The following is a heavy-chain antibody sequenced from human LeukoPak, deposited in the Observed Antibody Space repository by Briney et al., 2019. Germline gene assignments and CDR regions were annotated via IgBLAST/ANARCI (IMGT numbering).Heavy chain of an antibody. J-gene: IGHJ4*02. CDR3: ARDPLYSSGWPPGY. CDR2: IYYSGRT. V-gene: IGHV4-59*12. CDR1: GGSISSYY. D-gene: IGHD6-19*01. Sequence: SETLSLTCTVSGGSISSYYWSWIRQPPGKGLEWIGYIYYSGRTKYNPSLKSRVTMSVDTSKNQFSLKLSSVTAADTAVYYCARDPLYSSGWPPGYWGQGTLVTVSS.